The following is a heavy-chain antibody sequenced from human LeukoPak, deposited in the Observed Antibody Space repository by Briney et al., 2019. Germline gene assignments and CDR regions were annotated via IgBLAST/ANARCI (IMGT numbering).Heavy chain of an antibody. D-gene: IGHD3-3*01. J-gene: IGHJ5*02. V-gene: IGHV3-30-3*01. CDR3: ARDFGVIRRS. CDR2: MSYEETYK. Sequence: QPGGSLRLSCAASGFSVRDYAMHWVRQAPGKGLEWVAVMSYEETYKNYAEAVKGRFTISRDDSKNTLLPQMSSLRPEDTAVYYCARDFGVIRRSWGQGTLVSVSS. CDR1: GFSVRDYA.